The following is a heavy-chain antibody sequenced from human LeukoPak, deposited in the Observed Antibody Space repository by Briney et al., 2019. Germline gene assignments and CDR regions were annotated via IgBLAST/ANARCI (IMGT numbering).Heavy chain of an antibody. CDR1: GGSISSGGYY. CDR2: IHSNGGT. Sequence: PSQTLSLTCTVSGGSISSGGYYWIWIRQPPGKGLEWIGYIHSNGGTNYNPSLKSRVTMSVDTFKNQFSLKLNSVTAADSAVYFCARHVTGIYGSRGDFDYWGQGTLVTVSS. CDR3: ARHVTGIYGSRGDFDY. D-gene: IGHD3-10*01. V-gene: IGHV4-61*09. J-gene: IGHJ4*02.